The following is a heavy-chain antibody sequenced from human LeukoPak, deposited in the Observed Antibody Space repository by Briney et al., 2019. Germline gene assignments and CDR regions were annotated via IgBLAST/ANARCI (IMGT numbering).Heavy chain of an antibody. CDR2: ISYDGTTK. J-gene: IGHJ4*02. D-gene: IGHD6-19*01. Sequence: PGRSLSLSCVGSGFTFSASTMHWVRQAPGKGLEWVAVISYDGTTKYYADSVKGRFTISRDNSKNTLYLQMNSLRAEDTAVYYCARILDSAWGELGYWGQGTLVTVSS. V-gene: IGHV3-30*04. CDR3: ARILDSAWGELGY. CDR1: GFTFSAST.